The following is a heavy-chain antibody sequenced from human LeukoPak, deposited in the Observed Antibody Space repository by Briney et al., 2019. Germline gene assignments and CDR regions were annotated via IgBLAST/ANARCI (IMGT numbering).Heavy chain of an antibody. J-gene: IGHJ4*02. CDR1: GFTFSSYS. V-gene: IGHV3-21*01. Sequence: GGSLRLSCAASGFTFSSYSMNWVRQAPGKGLEWVSSISSSSSYIYYADSVKGRFAISRDNAKNSLYLQMNSLRAEDTAVYYCASSIAAAGFDYWGQGTLVTVSS. CDR2: ISSSSSYI. D-gene: IGHD6-13*01. CDR3: ASSIAAAGFDY.